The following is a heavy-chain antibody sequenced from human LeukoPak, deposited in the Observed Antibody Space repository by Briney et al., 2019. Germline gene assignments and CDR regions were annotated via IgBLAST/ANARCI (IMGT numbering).Heavy chain of an antibody. CDR2: VFYSGST. CDR3: ARDAVTYDGFDI. J-gene: IGHJ3*02. Sequence: SETLSLTCTVSGGSITNYYWNWIWQPPGKGLEWIGYVFYSGSTNYNPSLKSRVTISVDTSKNQFSLKLSSVTAADTAVYYCARDAVTYDGFDIWGQGTMVTVSS. D-gene: IGHD2-21*02. CDR1: GGSITNYY. V-gene: IGHV4-59*01.